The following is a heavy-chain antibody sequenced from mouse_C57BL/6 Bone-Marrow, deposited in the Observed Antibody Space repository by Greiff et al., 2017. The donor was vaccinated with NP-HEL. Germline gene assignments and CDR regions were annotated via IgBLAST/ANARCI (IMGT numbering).Heavy chain of an antibody. CDR3: ARPHYDYDVPFAY. D-gene: IGHD2-4*01. CDR1: GYTFTTYP. CDR2: FHPYNDDT. V-gene: IGHV1-47*01. Sequence: VQLVESGAELVKPGASVKMSCKASGYTFTTYPIEWMKQNHGKSLEWIGNFHPYNDDTKYNEKFKGKATLTVEKSSSTVYLELSRLTSDDSAVYYCARPHYDYDVPFAYWGQGTLVTVSA. J-gene: IGHJ3*01.